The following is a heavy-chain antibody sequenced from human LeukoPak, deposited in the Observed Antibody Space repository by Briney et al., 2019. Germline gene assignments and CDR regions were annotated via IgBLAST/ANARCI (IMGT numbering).Heavy chain of an antibody. CDR1: GFTFSSYA. D-gene: IGHD1-7*01. V-gene: IGHV3-30-3*01. CDR2: ISYDGSNK. J-gene: IGHJ4*02. Sequence: PGRSLRLSCAASGFTFSSYAMHWVRQAPGKGLEWVAVISYDGSNKYYADSVKGRFTISRDNSKNTLYLQMNSLRAEDTAVYYCGRAWNWNSGFDYWGQGSLVTVPS. CDR3: GRAWNWNSGFDY.